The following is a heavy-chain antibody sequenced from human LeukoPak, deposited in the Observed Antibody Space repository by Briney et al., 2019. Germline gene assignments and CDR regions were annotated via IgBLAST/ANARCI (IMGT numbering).Heavy chain of an antibody. J-gene: IGHJ4*02. V-gene: IGHV3-23*01. Sequence: GGSLRLSCAASGFTFSSYAMSWVRQAPGKGLEWVSAISGSGGSTYYADSVKGRFTISRDNSKNTLYLQMNSLRAEDTAVYYCAKEGPLMYYYDSSGYFDYWGQGTLVTVSS. CDR2: ISGSGGST. CDR1: GFTFSSYA. D-gene: IGHD3-22*01. CDR3: AKEGPLMYYYDSSGYFDY.